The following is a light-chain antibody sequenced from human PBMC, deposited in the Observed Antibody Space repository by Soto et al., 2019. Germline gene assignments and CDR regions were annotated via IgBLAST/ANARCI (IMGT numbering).Light chain of an antibody. Sequence: QSALTQPPSASGSPGQSVTISCSGTSSDVGGYNYVSWYQQHPGKAPKLIIFEVSKWPSGVPDRFSGSKSGNTASLTVSGLQAEDEADYYCSSYAGSNTVVFGGRTKLTVL. CDR2: EVS. V-gene: IGLV2-8*01. CDR1: SSDVGGYNY. CDR3: SSYAGSNTVV. J-gene: IGLJ2*01.